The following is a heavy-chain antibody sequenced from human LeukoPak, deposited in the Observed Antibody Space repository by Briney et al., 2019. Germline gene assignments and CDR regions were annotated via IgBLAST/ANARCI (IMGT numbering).Heavy chain of an antibody. D-gene: IGHD3-10*01. Sequence: HGESLKISCKGSGYSFKSYYIAWVRQMPGKGLEWMGIISPDDTDIRYSPSFQGQVTISADTSINTAYLQWPGLKASDTAMYYCARHHRVYGVLPDYWGQGTLVTVSS. CDR1: GYSFKSYY. CDR3: ARHHRVYGVLPDY. CDR2: ISPDDTDI. V-gene: IGHV5-51*01. J-gene: IGHJ4*02.